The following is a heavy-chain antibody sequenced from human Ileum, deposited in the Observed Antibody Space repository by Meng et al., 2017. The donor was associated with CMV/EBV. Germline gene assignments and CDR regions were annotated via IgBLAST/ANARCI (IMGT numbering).Heavy chain of an antibody. D-gene: IGHD2-2*01. CDR1: GFTFSSYS. CDR2: ISSSSSNI. Sequence: GGSLRLSCAASGFTFSSYSMNWVRQAPGKGLEWVSSISSSSSNIYYADSVKGRFTISRDNAKNSLYLQMNSLRAEDTAVYYWASPRVPAAIYYYYGMDVWGQGTTVTVSS. V-gene: IGHV3-21*01. J-gene: IGHJ6*02. CDR3: ASPRVPAAIYYYYGMDV.